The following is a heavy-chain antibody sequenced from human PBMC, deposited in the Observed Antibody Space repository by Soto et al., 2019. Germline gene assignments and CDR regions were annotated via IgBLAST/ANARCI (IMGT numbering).Heavy chain of an antibody. CDR2: ISYGGST. CDR3: ARAYYYDSSGYFDLDY. D-gene: IGHD3-22*01. J-gene: IGHJ4*02. Sequence: PSETLSLTCTVSGGSINSGGYCWSWIRQHPGKGLDWIGCISYGGSTSYNPSLKSRVTISVDTSKNQFSLKLTSVTAADTAVYYCARAYYYDSSGYFDLDYWGQGTLVTVSS. V-gene: IGHV4-31*03. CDR1: GGSINSGGYC.